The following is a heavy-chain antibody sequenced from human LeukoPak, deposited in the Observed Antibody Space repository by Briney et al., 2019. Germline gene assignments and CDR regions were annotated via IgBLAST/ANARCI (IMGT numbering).Heavy chain of an antibody. V-gene: IGHV1-69*05. J-gene: IGHJ4*02. CDR3: AILSTTGY. CDR2: IITIFGTA. CDR1: GGTFSSYG. D-gene: IGHD2/OR15-2a*01. Sequence: ASVKVSCKASGGTFSSYGISWVRQAPGQGLEWMGGIITIFGTANYAQKFQGRVTINTDESTSTAYMELSSLRSEDTAVYYCAILSTTGYWGQGTLVTVSS.